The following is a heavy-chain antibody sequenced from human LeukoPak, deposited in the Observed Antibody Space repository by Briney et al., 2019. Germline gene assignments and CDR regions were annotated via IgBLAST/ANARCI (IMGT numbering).Heavy chain of an antibody. D-gene: IGHD1-26*01. CDR3: ARDGIVGATSFDY. CDR1: GGSISSYY. Sequence: PSETLSLNCTVSGGSISSYYWSWLRQPAGKGLEGIRRIYTSGSTNYNPSLKSRVTMSVDTSKNQSSLKLSSVTAADTAVYYCARDGIVGATSFDYWGQGTLVTVSS. J-gene: IGHJ4*02. V-gene: IGHV4-4*07. CDR2: IYTSGST.